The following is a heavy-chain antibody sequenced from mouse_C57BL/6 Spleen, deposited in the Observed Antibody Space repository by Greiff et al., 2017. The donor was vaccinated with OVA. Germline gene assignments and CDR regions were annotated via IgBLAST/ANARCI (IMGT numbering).Heavy chain of an antibody. V-gene: IGHV1-52*01. CDR3: AREAHYSSGYVAY. Sequence: QVQLQQPGAELVRPGSSVKLSCKASGYTFTSYWMHWVKQRPIQGLEWIGNIDPSDSETHYNQKFKDKATLTVDKSSSTAYMQLSSLTSEDSAVYDCAREAHYSSGYVAYWGQGTLVTVSA. J-gene: IGHJ3*01. CDR1: GYTFTSYW. D-gene: IGHD3-2*02. CDR2: IDPSDSET.